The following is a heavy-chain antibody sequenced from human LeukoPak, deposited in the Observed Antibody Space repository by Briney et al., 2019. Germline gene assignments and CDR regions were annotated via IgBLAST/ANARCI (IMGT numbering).Heavy chain of an antibody. CDR1: GFTLSSYW. D-gene: IGHD6-19*01. CDR3: AIAVAGTQADY. J-gene: IGHJ4*02. CDR2: INSDGSST. Sequence: TGGSLRLSCAASGFTLSSYWMHWVRQAPGKGLVWVSRINSDGSSTSYADSVKGRFTISRDNAKHTLYLQMNSLRAEDTAVYYCAIAVAGTQADYWGQGTLVTVSS. V-gene: IGHV3-74*01.